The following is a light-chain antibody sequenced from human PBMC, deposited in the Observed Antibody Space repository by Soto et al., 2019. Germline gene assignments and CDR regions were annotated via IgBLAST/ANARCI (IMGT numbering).Light chain of an antibody. CDR1: SSDIGAGYD. V-gene: IGLV1-40*01. J-gene: IGLJ1*01. Sequence: QSVLTQPPSVSGAPGQRVTISCTGSSSDIGAGYDVHWYQHLPGAAPKLLIYGNNNRPSGVPDRFSGSKSGTSASLAITGLQAEDEADYYCQSYASSLSGSVFGTGTKVTVL. CDR3: QSYASSLSGSV. CDR2: GNN.